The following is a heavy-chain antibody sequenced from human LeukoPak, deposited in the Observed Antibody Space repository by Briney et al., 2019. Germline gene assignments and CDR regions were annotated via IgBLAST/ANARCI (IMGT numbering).Heavy chain of an antibody. J-gene: IGHJ4*02. CDR1: GFTVSSNY. CDR2: IYSGGST. D-gene: IGHD3-22*01. CDR3: ANHRRKSSGYLLGY. V-gene: IGHV3-53*01. Sequence: GGSLRLSCAASGFTVSSNYMSWVRQAPGKGLEWVSVIYSGGSTYYADSAKGRFTISRDNSKNTLYLQMNSLRAEDTAVYYCANHRRKSSGYLLGYWGQGTLVTVSS.